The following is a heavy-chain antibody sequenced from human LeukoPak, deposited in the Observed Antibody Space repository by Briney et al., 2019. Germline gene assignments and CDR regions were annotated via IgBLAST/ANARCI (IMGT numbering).Heavy chain of an antibody. CDR3: ARDHVPRGDGYNYYEY. J-gene: IGHJ4*02. D-gene: IGHD5-24*01. V-gene: IGHV1-18*01. Sequence: ASVKVSCKASGHTFIRYGISWVRQAPGQGLEWMGWISGYNGNTKYAQKLQGRVTMTTDTSTSTAYMDLRSLRSDDTAVYYCARDHVPRGDGYNYYEYWGQGTLVTVSS. CDR1: GHTFIRYG. CDR2: ISGYNGNT.